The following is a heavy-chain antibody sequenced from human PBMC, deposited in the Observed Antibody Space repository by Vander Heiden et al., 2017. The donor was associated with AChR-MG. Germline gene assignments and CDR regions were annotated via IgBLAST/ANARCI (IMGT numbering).Heavy chain of an antibody. J-gene: IGHJ4*02. CDR3: ARDRLVGYCTYAFDY. Sequence: QLHVVQSGAAAQTPGASVKVSCQASGYTFPGYYIHWERQAPGQGLEWMGWIDTNSGGTNYAQKFQGRVSMTRDTSISTAYMELSRLKSDDTAEYYCARDRLVGYCTYAFDYWGQGPLVTVSS. CDR1: GYTFPGYY. CDR2: IDTNSGGT. D-gene: IGHD2-8*01. V-gene: IGHV1-2*02.